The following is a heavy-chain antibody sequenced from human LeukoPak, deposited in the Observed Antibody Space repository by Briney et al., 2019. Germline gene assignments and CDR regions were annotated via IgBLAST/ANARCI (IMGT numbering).Heavy chain of an antibody. V-gene: IGHV4-34*01. CDR3: ARELLIRAEAGAGAY. J-gene: IGHJ4*02. Sequence: NPSETLSLTCAVYGVPFSGYYWSWIRQPPGKGLEWIGTMYYSGPTQYNASLKSRLTMSLDTSKNQFSLKLNSVTAADTAVYYCARELLIRAEAGAGAYWGQGTLVTVSS. CDR1: GVPFSGYY. CDR2: MYYSGPT. D-gene: IGHD6-19*01.